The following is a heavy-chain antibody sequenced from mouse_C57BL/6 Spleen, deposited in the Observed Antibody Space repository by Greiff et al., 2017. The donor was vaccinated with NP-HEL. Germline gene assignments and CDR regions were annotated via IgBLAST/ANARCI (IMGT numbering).Heavy chain of an antibody. Sequence: VKLQQSGAELVRPGTSVKMSCKASGYTFTNYWIGWAKQRPGHGLEWIGDIYPGGGYTNYNEKFKGKATLTADKSSSTAYMQFSSLTSEDSAIYYCARQRGSSGYDFDYWGQGTTLTVSS. CDR1: GYTFTNYW. V-gene: IGHV1-63*01. J-gene: IGHJ2*01. D-gene: IGHD3-2*02. CDR2: IYPGGGYT. CDR3: ARQRGSSGYDFDY.